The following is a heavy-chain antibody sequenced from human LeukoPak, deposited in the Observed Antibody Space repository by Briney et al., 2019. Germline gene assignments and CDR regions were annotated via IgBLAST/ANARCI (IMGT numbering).Heavy chain of an antibody. CDR1: GDSVTTGNFF. CDR2: ISYRGFT. J-gene: IGHJ4*02. D-gene: IGHD1-7*01. Sequence: SETLSLTRIVSGDSVTTGNFFWGWVRQPPGQGLEWIATISYRGFTYYSMSLKTRVTISIPTTASQCSLRLSSVTAAATAVHYCARQSSDGNFPRYFAYWGRGTQVTVSS. V-gene: IGHV4-39*01. CDR3: ARQSSDGNFPRYFAY.